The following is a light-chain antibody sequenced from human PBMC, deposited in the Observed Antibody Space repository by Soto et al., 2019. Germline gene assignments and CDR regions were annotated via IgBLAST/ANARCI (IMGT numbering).Light chain of an antibody. CDR1: QGISSA. CDR2: DAS. CDR3: QQCNFT. J-gene: IGKJ3*01. V-gene: IGKV1-13*02. Sequence: AIQLTQSPSSLSASVGDRVTITCRASQGISSALAWYQHKPGKAPKLLIYDASSLQSGVPSRFSGSGSGTDFNLTIFRLQPEDLATYHCQQCNFTFGPGTKVDIK.